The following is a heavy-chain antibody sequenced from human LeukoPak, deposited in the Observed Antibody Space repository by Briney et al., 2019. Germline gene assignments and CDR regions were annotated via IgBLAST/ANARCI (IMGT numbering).Heavy chain of an antibody. J-gene: IGHJ4*02. V-gene: IGHV4-31*03. D-gene: IGHD5/OR15-5a*01. CDR1: GGSISSGGYY. Sequence: SETLSLTCTVSGGSISSGGYYWSWIRQHPGEGLEWIGYISYSGSTSYNPSLQSRLTISVDTSKNQFSLRLSSVTAADTAVYYCASGQFLVSNDYWGQGILVTVSS. CDR2: ISYSGST. CDR3: ASGQFLVSNDY.